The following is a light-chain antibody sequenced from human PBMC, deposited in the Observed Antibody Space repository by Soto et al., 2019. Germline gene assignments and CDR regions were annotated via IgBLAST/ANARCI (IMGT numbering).Light chain of an antibody. Sequence: DIQLTQSPSTLSASVGDRVSIPCRASQSLNNWMAWFPQTPGKAPKLLIYDASTLQTGVPSRFRGSGSGTEFALTISRLQPDDFATYYGQRYNAFYQTFGQGPRVESK. CDR3: QRYNAFYQT. V-gene: IGKV1-5*01. CDR1: QSLNNW. J-gene: IGKJ1*01. CDR2: DAS.